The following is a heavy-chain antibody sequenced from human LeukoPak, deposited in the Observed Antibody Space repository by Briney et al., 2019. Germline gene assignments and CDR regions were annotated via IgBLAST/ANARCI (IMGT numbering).Heavy chain of an antibody. CDR2: ISTSGGDT. J-gene: IGHJ4*02. D-gene: IGHD1-26*01. Sequence: GGSLRLSCAAPGFTFTDSAMTWGRPAPGKGLEWVSAISTSGGDTIYTDSVKDRFTISRDNSKNTLYLQMNSLRAEDTAIYYCAKGGSYAPLDYWGQGTLVTVSS. CDR1: GFTFTDSA. CDR3: AKGGSYAPLDY. V-gene: IGHV3-23*01.